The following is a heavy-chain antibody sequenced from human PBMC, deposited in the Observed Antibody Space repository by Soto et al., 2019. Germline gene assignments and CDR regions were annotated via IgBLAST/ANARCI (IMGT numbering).Heavy chain of an antibody. CDR1: GYTFTDFY. Sequence: ASVKVSCKASGYTFTDFYIHWIRQAPGQGLEWMGWINPNSGGTNYAQKFQDWVTMTRDTSISTAYMELSRLRSDDTAMYYCARHNHGFDYWGQGTLVTVSS. V-gene: IGHV1-2*04. CDR3: ARHNHGFDY. CDR2: INPNSGGT. J-gene: IGHJ4*02. D-gene: IGHD1-20*01.